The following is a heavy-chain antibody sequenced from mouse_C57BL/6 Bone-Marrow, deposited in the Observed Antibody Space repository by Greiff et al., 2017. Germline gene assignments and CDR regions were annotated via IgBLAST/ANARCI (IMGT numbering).Heavy chain of an antibody. CDR3: ARQALRSGDD. V-gene: IGHV5-6*01. Sequence: EVQRVESGGDLVKPGGSLKLSCAASGFTFSSYGMSWVRQTPDKRLEWVATISSGGSYTYYPDSVKGRFTISRDNAKNTLYLQMSSLKSEDTAMYYCARQALRSGDDWGQGTSVTVSS. CDR2: ISSGGSYT. J-gene: IGHJ4*01. CDR1: GFTFSSYG.